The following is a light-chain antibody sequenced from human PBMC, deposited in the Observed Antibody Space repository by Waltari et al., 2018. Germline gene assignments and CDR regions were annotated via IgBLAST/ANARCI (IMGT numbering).Light chain of an antibody. J-gene: IGLJ2*01. CDR2: EVS. V-gene: IGLV2-14*01. CDR1: SSDVGGYNS. Sequence: QSALTQPASVSGSPGQSITISCTGTSSDVGGYNSVSWYQDHPGQAPKVIIYEVSNRPSGVSDRFAGSKSGNTASLTISGLQAEDEADYYCSSQSSNDVVLFGGGTKLTVL. CDR3: SSQSSNDVVL.